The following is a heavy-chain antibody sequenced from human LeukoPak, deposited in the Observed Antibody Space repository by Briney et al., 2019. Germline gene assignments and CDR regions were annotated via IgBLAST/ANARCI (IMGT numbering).Heavy chain of an antibody. D-gene: IGHD3-10*01. J-gene: IGHJ5*02. V-gene: IGHV3-23*01. CDR2: ISGSGGST. CDR3: AKAGGSVSYFNQRNWFDP. CDR1: GFTFSSYA. Sequence: PGGSLRLSCAASGFTFSSYAMSWVRQAPGKGLEWVSAISGSGGSTYYADSVKGRFTISRDNSKDTLYLKVNSLRAEDTAVYYCAKAGGSVSYFNQRNWFDPWGQGTLVTVSS.